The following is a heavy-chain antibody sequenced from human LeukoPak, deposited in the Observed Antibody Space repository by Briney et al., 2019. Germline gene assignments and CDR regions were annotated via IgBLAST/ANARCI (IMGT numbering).Heavy chain of an antibody. V-gene: IGHV3-30*02. CDR2: IQYDVSSE. J-gene: IGHJ6*03. D-gene: IGHD2-2*01. Sequence: LTGGSLRLSCAASGFTFSSYGMHWVRQAPGKGLEWVAFIQYDVSSEYYADSVKGRFTVSRDNSKNTVYLQMNSLRAGDTAVYYCARGAYCGSATCPGTLAGRDYYYMDVWGKGTTVTVSS. CDR3: ARGAYCGSATCPGTLAGRDYYYMDV. CDR1: GFTFSSYG.